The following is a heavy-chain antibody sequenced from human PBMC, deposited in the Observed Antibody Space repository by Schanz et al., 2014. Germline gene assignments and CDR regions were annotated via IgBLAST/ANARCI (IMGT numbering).Heavy chain of an antibody. J-gene: IGHJ6*02. Sequence: VQSVHSGTEVQKLGASVKVSCQTSGYTFTAYGINWVRQAPGQGLEWMGWINGYNGHTLYAQKFQGRVTITRDTSASTAYMELTSLRSEDTAVYFCARDLTVDTGYVVHYYYCGIDVWGQGTTVTVSS. D-gene: IGHD5-12*01. CDR3: ARDLTVDTGYVVHYYYCGIDV. CDR2: INGYNGHT. CDR1: GYTFTAYG. V-gene: IGHV1-18*01.